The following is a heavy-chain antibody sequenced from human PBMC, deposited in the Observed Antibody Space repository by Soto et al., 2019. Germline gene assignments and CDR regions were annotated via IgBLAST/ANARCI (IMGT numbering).Heavy chain of an antibody. D-gene: IGHD4-17*01. V-gene: IGHV3-33*01. CDR3: ARERVTTGKVDY. J-gene: IGHJ4*02. CDR2: IWYDGSNK. CDR1: GFTFSSYG. Sequence: QVQLVESGGGVVQPGRSLRLSCAASGFTFSSYGMHWVRQAPGKGLEWVAVIWYDGSNKYYADSVKGRFTISRDNSKNPLYLQMNSLRAEDTAVYYCARERVTTGKVDYWGQGTLVTVSS.